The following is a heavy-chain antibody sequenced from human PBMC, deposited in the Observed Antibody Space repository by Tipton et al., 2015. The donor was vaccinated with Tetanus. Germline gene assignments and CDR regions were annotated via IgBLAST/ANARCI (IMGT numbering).Heavy chain of an antibody. CDR3: ARHLYGYWFDP. D-gene: IGHD2/OR15-2a*01. Sequence: TLSLTCTVSGASISDKKYYWGWIRQAPGKGLEWIASIYFQGSTYYSPSLKSRVTIDVDTSQNLFSLKLTSVTAADTALYYCARHLYGYWFDPWGQGALVTASS. V-gene: IGHV4-39*02. J-gene: IGHJ5*02. CDR2: IYFQGST. CDR1: GASISDKKYY.